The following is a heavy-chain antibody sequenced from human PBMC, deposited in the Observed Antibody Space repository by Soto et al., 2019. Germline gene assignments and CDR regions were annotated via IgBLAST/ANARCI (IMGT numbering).Heavy chain of an antibody. J-gene: IGHJ4*02. V-gene: IGHV4-59*01. D-gene: IGHD6-13*01. Sequence: SETLSLTCTVSGGSISSYYWSWIRQPPGKGLEWIGYIYYSGSTNYNPSLKSRVTISVDTSKNQFSLKLSSVTAADTAVYYCTSSSCYEGDGYWGQGTMVTVSS. CDR1: GGSISSYY. CDR3: TSSSCYEGDGY. CDR2: IYYSGST.